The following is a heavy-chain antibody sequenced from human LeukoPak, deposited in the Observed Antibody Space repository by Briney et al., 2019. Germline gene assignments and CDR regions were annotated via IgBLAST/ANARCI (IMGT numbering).Heavy chain of an antibody. V-gene: IGHV3-33*01. CDR1: GFTFSSYG. Sequence: GGSLRLSCAASGFTFSSYGMHWVRQAPVKGLEWVAVIWYDGSNKYYADSVKGRFTISRDNSKNTLYLQMNSLRAEDTAVYYCARDRRITFGGVIVKGRTTFDIWGQGTMVTVSS. CDR2: IWYDGSNK. J-gene: IGHJ3*02. D-gene: IGHD3-16*02. CDR3: ARDRRITFGGVIVKGRTTFDI.